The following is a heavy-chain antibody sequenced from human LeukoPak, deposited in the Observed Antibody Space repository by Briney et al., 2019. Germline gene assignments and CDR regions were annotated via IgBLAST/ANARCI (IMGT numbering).Heavy chain of an antibody. CDR1: GYTFTGYY. J-gene: IGHJ4*02. CDR2: INPNSGGT. D-gene: IGHD6-19*01. Sequence: ASVKVSCKASGYTFTGYYMHWVRQAPGQGLEWMGWINPNSGGTNYAQKFQGRVTMTTDTSTSTAYMELRSLRSDDTAVYYCAADSSGWKREDYWGQGTPVTVSS. V-gene: IGHV1-2*02. CDR3: AADSSGWKREDY.